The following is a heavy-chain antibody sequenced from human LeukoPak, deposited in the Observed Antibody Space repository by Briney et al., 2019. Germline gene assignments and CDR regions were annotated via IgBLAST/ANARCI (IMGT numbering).Heavy chain of an antibody. CDR1: GFTFSSYW. Sequence: PGGSLRLSCAASGFTFSSYWMHWVRQAPGKGLVWVSRINSDGSSTSYADSVKGRFTISRDNAKNTLYLQMNSLRAEDTAVYYCARIKYSSGWFDYWGQGTLVTVSS. D-gene: IGHD6-19*01. J-gene: IGHJ5*01. CDR2: INSDGSST. CDR3: ARIKYSSGWFDY. V-gene: IGHV3-74*01.